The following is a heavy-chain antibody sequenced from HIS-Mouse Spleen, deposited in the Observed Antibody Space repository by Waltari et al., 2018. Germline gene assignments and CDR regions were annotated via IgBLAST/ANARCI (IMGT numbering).Heavy chain of an antibody. CDR3: TRLGGGATNY. CDR1: GFTFSGSA. D-gene: IGHD1-26*01. Sequence: EVQLVESGGGLVQPGGSLKLSCAASGFTFSGSAMHWVRQASGKGLEWVGRIRSKANSYATAYAGSGKGRFTISRDDSKNTAYLQMNSLKTEDTAVYYCTRLGGGATNYWGQGTLVTVSS. V-gene: IGHV3-73*02. J-gene: IGHJ4*02. CDR2: IRSKANSYAT.